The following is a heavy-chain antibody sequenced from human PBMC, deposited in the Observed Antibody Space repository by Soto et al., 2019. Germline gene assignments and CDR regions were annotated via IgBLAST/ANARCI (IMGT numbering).Heavy chain of an antibody. CDR1: GGSISSSNW. CDR2: IYHSGST. D-gene: IGHD1-26*01. J-gene: IGHJ6*02. V-gene: IGHV4-4*02. Sequence: SETLSLTCAVSGGSISSSNWWSWVRQPPGKGLEWIGEIYHSGSTNYNPSLKSRVTISVDTSKNQFSLKLSSVTAADTAVYYCARARVFLKVGSTNDMDIFCLGTAVT. CDR3: ARARVFLKVGSTNDMDI.